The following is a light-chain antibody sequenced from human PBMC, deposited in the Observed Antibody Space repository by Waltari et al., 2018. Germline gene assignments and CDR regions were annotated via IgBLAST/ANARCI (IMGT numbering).Light chain of an antibody. CDR3: GTWDSSLSGAV. Sequence: QSVLTQPPSVSAAPGQRVTIPSSGGHSNIGNNYVSWYRQFPGTAPKLLIYEDSERPSGVPGRFSGSKSGTSATLDITGLQAGDEADYYCGTWDSSLSGAVFGGGTHLTVL. J-gene: IGLJ7*01. CDR1: HSNIGNNY. V-gene: IGLV1-51*02. CDR2: EDS.